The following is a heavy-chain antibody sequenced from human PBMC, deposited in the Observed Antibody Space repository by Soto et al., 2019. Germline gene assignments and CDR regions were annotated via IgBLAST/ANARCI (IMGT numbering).Heavy chain of an antibody. Sequence: PSETLSLTCAVSGGSISSSSYYWGWIRQPPGKGLEWIGSIYYSGSTYYNPSLKSRVTISVDKSKNQFSLKLNSVTAADTAMFYCATQGFYRMGVWGRGTTVT. V-gene: IGHV4-39*07. CDR2: IYYSGST. CDR1: GGSISSSSYY. CDR3: ATQGFYRMGV. J-gene: IGHJ6*02.